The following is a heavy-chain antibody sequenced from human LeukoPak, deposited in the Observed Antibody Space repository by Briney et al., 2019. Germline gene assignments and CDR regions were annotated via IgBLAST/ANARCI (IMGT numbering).Heavy chain of an antibody. Sequence: TGGSLRLSCAASGFTFSSYNMNWVRQAPGKGLEWVSSISSSSSYIYYADSVKGRFTISRDNAKNSLYLQMNSLRAEDTAVYYCARAGYCSGGSCPRGYYDYMDVWGKGTTVTVSS. D-gene: IGHD2-15*01. CDR2: ISSSSSYI. V-gene: IGHV3-21*01. CDR1: GFTFSSYN. CDR3: ARAGYCSGGSCPRGYYDYMDV. J-gene: IGHJ6*03.